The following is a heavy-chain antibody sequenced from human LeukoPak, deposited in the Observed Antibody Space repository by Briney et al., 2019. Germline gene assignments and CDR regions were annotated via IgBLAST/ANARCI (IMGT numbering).Heavy chain of an antibody. J-gene: IGHJ5*02. CDR3: ARGVLMVYANWFDP. Sequence: SQTLSLTCTVSGGSISSGDYYWSWIRQPPGKGLEWIGYIYYSGSTYYNPSLRSRVTISVDTSKNQFSLKLSSVTAADTAVYYCARGVLMVYANWFDPWGQGTLVTVSS. D-gene: IGHD2-8*01. V-gene: IGHV4-30-4*01. CDR2: IYYSGST. CDR1: GGSISSGDYY.